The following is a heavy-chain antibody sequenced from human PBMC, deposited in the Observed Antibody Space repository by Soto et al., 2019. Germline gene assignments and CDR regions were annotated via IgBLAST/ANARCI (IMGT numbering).Heavy chain of an antibody. CDR2: IYYSGST. V-gene: IGHV4-61*01. CDR3: ARGYGSGSYYFGMDV. J-gene: IGHJ6*02. Sequence: SETLSLTCTVSGGSVSSGSYYWSWIRQPPGKGLEWIGYIYYSGSTNYSPSLKSRVTISVDKSKNQFSLKLSSVTAADTAVYYFARGYGSGSYYFGMDVWGQGTTVTVSS. CDR1: GGSVSSGSYY. D-gene: IGHD3-10*01.